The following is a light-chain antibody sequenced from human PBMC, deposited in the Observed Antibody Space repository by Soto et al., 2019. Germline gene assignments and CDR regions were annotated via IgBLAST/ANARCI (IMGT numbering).Light chain of an antibody. CDR3: QKRRMWPIT. Sequence: EIVLTQSPPTLSLSARQRPTLSCTASQSVSSSLAWYQQRPGQAPRIVIYGESSRATGIPDRFSGSGSGTDFTLTISSLEPEDSAVYYCQKRRMWPITCGQGTRLEIK. V-gene: IGKV3-11*01. CDR1: QSVSSS. J-gene: IGKJ5*01. CDR2: GES.